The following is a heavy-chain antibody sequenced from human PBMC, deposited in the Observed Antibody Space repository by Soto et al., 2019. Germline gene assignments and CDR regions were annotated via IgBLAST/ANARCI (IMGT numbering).Heavy chain of an antibody. CDR2: MYHSGST. J-gene: IGHJ5*02. D-gene: IGHD6-19*01. CDR1: GGSISSSYW. V-gene: IGHV4-4*02. Sequence: QVQLQESGRGLVKPSGTLSLTCAVSGGSISSSYWWSWVRQPPGKGLEWIGEMYHSGSTNYNPSLKNRVTISVDKSKNQFSLRVSSVTAADTAVYYCARKQWLVPNWFDPWGQGTLVTVSS. CDR3: ARKQWLVPNWFDP.